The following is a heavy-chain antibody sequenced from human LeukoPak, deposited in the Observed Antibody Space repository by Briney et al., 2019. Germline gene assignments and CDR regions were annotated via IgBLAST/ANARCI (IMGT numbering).Heavy chain of an antibody. Sequence: SETLSLTCTVSGGSISSGYYWGWIRQPPGKGLEWIGSIYHSGSTYYNPSLKSRVTISVDTSKNQFSLKLSSVTAADTAVYYCARDGITMIGNWFDPWGQGTLVTVSS. D-gene: IGHD3-22*01. J-gene: IGHJ5*02. CDR2: IYHSGST. CDR3: ARDGITMIGNWFDP. CDR1: GGSISSGYY. V-gene: IGHV4-38-2*02.